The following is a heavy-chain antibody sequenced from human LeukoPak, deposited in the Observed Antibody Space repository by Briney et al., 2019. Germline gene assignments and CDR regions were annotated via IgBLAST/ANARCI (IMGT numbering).Heavy chain of an antibody. V-gene: IGHV4-39*07. CDR1: GGSISSSSYY. CDR3: ARAPPHGSGSYPFDY. Sequence: PSETLSLTCTVSGGSISSSSYYWGWIRQPPGKGLEWIGSIYYSGSTYYNPSLKSRVTISVDTSKNQFSLKLSSVTAADTAVYYCARAPPHGSGSYPFDYWGQGTLVTVSS. D-gene: IGHD3-10*01. CDR2: IYYSGST. J-gene: IGHJ4*02.